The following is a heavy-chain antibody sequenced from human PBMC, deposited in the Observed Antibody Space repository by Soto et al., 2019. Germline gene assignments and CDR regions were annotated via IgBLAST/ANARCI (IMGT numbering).Heavy chain of an antibody. D-gene: IGHD1-26*01. V-gene: IGHV1-69*04. J-gene: IGHJ4*02. CDR3: AREAGYSGYVDY. Sequence: SVKVSCKASGGTFSSYTISWVRQAPGQGLEWMGRIIPILGIANYAQKFQGRVTITADKSTSTAYMELSSLRSEDTAVYYCAREAGYSGYVDYWGQGTLVTVSS. CDR2: IIPILGIA. CDR1: GGTFSSYT.